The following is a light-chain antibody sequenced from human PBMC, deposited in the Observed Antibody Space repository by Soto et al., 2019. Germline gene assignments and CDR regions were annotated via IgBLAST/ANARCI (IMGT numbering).Light chain of an antibody. Sequence: DIVMTQSPDSLAVSLGERATINCKSSQSVLYTSHNKHYLAWYQQKPGQPPKLLISWPATRESGGPDRFSGSVSGTDFTLTISSLQAEDGAVYYCQQYYSSPPTFGGGTKVEIK. CDR2: WPA. CDR1: QSVLYTSHNKHY. CDR3: QQYYSSPPT. V-gene: IGKV4-1*01. J-gene: IGKJ4*01.